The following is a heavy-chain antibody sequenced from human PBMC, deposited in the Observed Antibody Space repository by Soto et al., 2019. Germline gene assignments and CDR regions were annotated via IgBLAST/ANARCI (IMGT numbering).Heavy chain of an antibody. CDR3: ARVSGYCTNGVCSYFDY. CDR2: IIPIFGTA. D-gene: IGHD2-8*01. J-gene: IGHJ4*02. CDR1: GGTFSSYA. V-gene: IGHV1-69*01. Sequence: QVQLVQSGAEVKKPGSSVKVSCKASGGTFSSYAISWVRQAPGQGLEWMGGIIPIFGTANYAQKFQGRVTITADESTSTDYMELSSLRSEDTAVYYCARVSGYCTNGVCSYFDYWGQGTLVTVSS.